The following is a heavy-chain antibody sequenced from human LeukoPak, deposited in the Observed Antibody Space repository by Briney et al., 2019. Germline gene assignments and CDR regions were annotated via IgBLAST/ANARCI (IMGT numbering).Heavy chain of an antibody. J-gene: IGHJ4*02. V-gene: IGHV4-61*01. CDR1: GGSVSSGSYY. CDR3: ARGEVGATFFDY. D-gene: IGHD1-26*01. CDR2: IYYSGST. Sequence: SETLSLTCTVSGGSVSSGSYYWSWIRQPPGKGLEWIGYIYYSGSTNYNPSLKSRVTISVDTSKNQFSLKLSSVTAADTAVYYCARGEVGATFFDYWGQGTLVTVSS.